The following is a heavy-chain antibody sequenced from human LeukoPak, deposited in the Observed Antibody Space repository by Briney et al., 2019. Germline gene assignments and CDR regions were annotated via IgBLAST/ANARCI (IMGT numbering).Heavy chain of an antibody. CDR3: TTGPPYYYYGMDV. CDR2: IKSKTDGGTT. Sequence: GGSLRLSCAASGFTFSNAWMSWVRQAPGKGLEWVGRIKSKTDGGTTDYAAPVKGRFTISRDDSKNTLYLQMNSLKTVDTAVYYCTTGPPYYYYGMDVWGKGTTVTVSS. J-gene: IGHJ6*04. V-gene: IGHV3-15*01. CDR1: GFTFSNAW.